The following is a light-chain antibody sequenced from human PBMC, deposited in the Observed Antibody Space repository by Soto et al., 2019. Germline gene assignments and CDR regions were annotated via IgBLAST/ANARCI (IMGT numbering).Light chain of an antibody. V-gene: IGKV3D-15*01. CDR3: QQYNNWPIT. J-gene: IGKJ5*01. Sequence: EIVLAQSPGTLSLSPGEIATLSCRASHTISSSYLAWYQQKPGQAPRLLMYGISTRATGIPDRFSGSGSGTDFTLTISRLQSEDFAVYYCQQYNNWPITFGQGTRLEIK. CDR1: HTISSSY. CDR2: GIS.